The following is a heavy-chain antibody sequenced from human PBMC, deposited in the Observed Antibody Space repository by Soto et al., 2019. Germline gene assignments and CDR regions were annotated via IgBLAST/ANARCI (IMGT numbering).Heavy chain of an antibody. J-gene: IGHJ5*02. CDR1: GYTFTSYA. CDR3: ARGLCSGPSGKRPKLSCLAP. Sequence: GASVKVSCKASGYTFTSYAMNWVRQAPGQGLEWMGWINTNTGNPTYAQGFTGRFVFSLDTSVSTAYLQICSLKAEDTAVYYCARGLCSGPSGKRPKLSCLAPGGKGPRVTFS. D-gene: IGHD2-15*01. V-gene: IGHV7-4-1*01. CDR2: INTNTGNP.